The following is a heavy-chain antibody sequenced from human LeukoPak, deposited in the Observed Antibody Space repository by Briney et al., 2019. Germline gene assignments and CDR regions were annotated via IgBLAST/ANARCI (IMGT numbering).Heavy chain of an antibody. CDR2: INPSGGST. J-gene: IGHJ6*03. Sequence: ASVKVSCKASGYTFTSYYMHWVRQAPGQGLEWMGIINPSGGSTSYAQKFQGRVTMTRDTSTSTVYMELSSLRSEDTAVYYCASYYGTTGTTGAPKPQYYYYYMDVWGKGTTVTVSS. CDR3: ASYYGTTGTTGAPKPQYYYYYMDV. V-gene: IGHV1-46*01. CDR1: GYTFTSYY. D-gene: IGHD1-1*01.